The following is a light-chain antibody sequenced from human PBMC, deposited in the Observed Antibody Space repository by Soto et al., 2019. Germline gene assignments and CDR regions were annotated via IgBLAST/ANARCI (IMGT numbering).Light chain of an antibody. CDR3: QQSRV. CDR2: KTS. J-gene: IGKJ3*01. CDR1: QSISSW. Sequence: DILMTQSPSTLSASVGDRVTITCRASQSISSWLAWYQQKPGKAPKLLIYKTSTLKSGVPSRFSGSGSGTEFTLTISSLQADDFVTYYCQQSRVFGPGTKVDIK. V-gene: IGKV1-5*03.